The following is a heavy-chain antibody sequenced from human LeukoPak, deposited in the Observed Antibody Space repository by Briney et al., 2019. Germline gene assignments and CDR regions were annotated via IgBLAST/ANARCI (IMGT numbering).Heavy chain of an antibody. V-gene: IGHV3-7*03. CDR3: AKDRSLDGGNSNGYFDF. D-gene: IGHD4-23*01. CDR2: INHNGNVN. CDR1: GFTFSSYW. Sequence: GGSLRLSCAASGFTFSSYWMNWARQAPGKGLEWVASINHNGNVNYYVDSVKGRFTISRDNSDNTLYLQMNSLRAEDTAVFYCAKDRSLDGGNSNGYFDFWGQGTLVTVSS. J-gene: IGHJ4*02.